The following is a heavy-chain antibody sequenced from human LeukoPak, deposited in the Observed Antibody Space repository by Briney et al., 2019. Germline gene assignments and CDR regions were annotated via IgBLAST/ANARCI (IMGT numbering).Heavy chain of an antibody. J-gene: IGHJ5*02. CDR2: INHSGST. CDR1: GGSFSGYY. Sequence: SETLSLTCAVYGGSFSGYYWSWIRQPPGKGLEWIGEINHSGSTNYNPSLKSRVTISVDTSKNQFSLKLSSVTAADTAVCYCARGGCSSTSCYRYWFDPWGQGTLVTVSS. D-gene: IGHD2-2*02. CDR3: ARGGCSSTSCYRYWFDP. V-gene: IGHV4-34*01.